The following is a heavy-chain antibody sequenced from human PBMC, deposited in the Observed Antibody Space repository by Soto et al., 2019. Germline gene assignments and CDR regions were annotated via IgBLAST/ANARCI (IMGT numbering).Heavy chain of an antibody. V-gene: IGHV2-26*01. J-gene: IGHJ5*02. CDR1: GLSITDSEMG. D-gene: IGHD6-19*01. CDR2: IDSSGEK. Sequence: QVTLKESGPVLVKPTETLTLRCTVSGLSITDSEMGVSWIRQPPGQPLEWLAHIDSSGEKSYRTFLKSILAISKDPSKSQIVLTMTNMDPADTATYYCARRHLAVAVSPWFDPWGQGIPVTVSS. CDR3: ARRHLAVAVSPWFDP.